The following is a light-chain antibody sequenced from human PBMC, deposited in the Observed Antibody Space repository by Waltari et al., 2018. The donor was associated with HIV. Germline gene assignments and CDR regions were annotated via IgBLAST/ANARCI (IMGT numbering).Light chain of an antibody. CDR3: QQYFGSPQT. J-gene: IGKJ1*01. CDR1: QSIFYNSNNKRF. CDR2: GAS. Sequence: DILLTQFPDSLAVSLGERATINCRASQSIFYNSNNKRFLAWYQLKRGQPPKLLILGASTREFGVPERFTGSGSGADFTLTISSLQAEDVALYFCQQYFGSPQTFGQGTKVEIK. V-gene: IGKV4-1*01.